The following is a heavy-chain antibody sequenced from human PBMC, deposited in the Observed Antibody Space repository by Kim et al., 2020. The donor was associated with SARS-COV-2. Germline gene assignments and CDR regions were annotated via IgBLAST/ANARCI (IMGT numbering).Heavy chain of an antibody. Sequence: SVKVSCKASGGTFSSYAISWVRQAPGQGLEWMGRIIPILGIANYAQKFQGRVTITADKSTSTAYMELSSLRSEDTAVYYCARVDLAYYDILTGYNDAFDHWGQGTRVTVAS. J-gene: IGHJ3*01. CDR2: IIPILGIA. V-gene: IGHV1-69*04. CDR3: ARVDLAYYDILTGYNDAFDH. CDR1: GGTFSSYA. D-gene: IGHD3-9*01.